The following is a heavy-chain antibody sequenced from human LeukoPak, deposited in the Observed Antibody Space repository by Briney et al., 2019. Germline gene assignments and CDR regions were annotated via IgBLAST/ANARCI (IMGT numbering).Heavy chain of an antibody. J-gene: IGHJ3*01. D-gene: IGHD2-8*02. CDR2: IYYTGST. V-gene: IGHV4-39*01. Sequence: PGGSLRLSCAASGFTFSSYWMSWVRQPPGKGLEWIGSIYYTGSTYYKPSLKSRVTISVDTSRTQFSLELNSVTAADTAVYYCACLIWSHSVWGQGTMVTVSS. CDR3: ACLIWSHSV. CDR1: GFTFSSYW.